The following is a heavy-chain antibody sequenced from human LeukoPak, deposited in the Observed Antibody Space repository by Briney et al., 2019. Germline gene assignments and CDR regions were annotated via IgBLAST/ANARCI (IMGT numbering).Heavy chain of an antibody. Sequence: PGGSLRLSCAVSGYTFSSFDMHWVRQASGRGLEWVSSIATTGATFYAGSVRGRFTISRENAKNSLYLQLNSLRDGDTAVYHCVRGAPIGFDFWGQGTLVPVSS. CDR1: GYTFSSFD. V-gene: IGHV3-13*01. J-gene: IGHJ4*02. CDR2: IATTGAT. D-gene: IGHD5-24*01. CDR3: VRGAPIGFDF.